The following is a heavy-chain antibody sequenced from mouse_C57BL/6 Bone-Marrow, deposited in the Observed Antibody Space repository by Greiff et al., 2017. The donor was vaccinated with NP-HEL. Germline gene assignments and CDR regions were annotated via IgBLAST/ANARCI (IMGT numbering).Heavy chain of an antibody. CDR3: ARGAIYYGNYRFAY. V-gene: IGHV1-69*01. CDR1: GYTFTSYW. D-gene: IGHD2-1*01. J-gene: IGHJ3*01. Sequence: QVQLQQPGAELVMPGASVKLSCKASGYTFTSYWMHWVKQRPGQGLEWIGEIDPSDSYTNYNQKFKGKSTLTVDKSSSTAYRQLSSLTSEDSAVYYCARGAIYYGNYRFAYWGQGTLVTVSA. CDR2: IDPSDSYT.